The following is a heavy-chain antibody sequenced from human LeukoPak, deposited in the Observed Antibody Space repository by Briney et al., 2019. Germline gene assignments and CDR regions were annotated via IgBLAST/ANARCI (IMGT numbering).Heavy chain of an antibody. CDR2: ISSSSSYI. CDR1: GFTFSSYS. D-gene: IGHD3-3*01. J-gene: IGHJ4*02. V-gene: IGHV3-21*01. CDR3: AREYYDFWSGYYPPYYFDY. Sequence: PGGSLRLSCAASGFTFSSYSMNWVRQAPGKGLEWVSSISSSSSYIYYADSVKGRFTISRDNAKNSLYLLMNRLRAEDSAVYYCAREYYDFWSGYYPPYYFDYWGQGTLVTVSS.